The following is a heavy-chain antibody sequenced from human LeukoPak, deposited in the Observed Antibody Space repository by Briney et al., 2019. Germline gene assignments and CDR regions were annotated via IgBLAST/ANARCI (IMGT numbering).Heavy chain of an antibody. V-gene: IGHV1-18*01. CDR1: GYTFTSYG. D-gene: IGHD3-22*01. Sequence: ASVKASCKASGYTFTSYGISWARQAPGQGLEWMGWISAYSGNTNYAQKLQGRVTMTTDTSTSTAYMELRSLRSDDTAVYYCARYYYDSSGYYSFDYWGQGTLVTVSS. J-gene: IGHJ4*02. CDR3: ARYYYDSSGYYSFDY. CDR2: ISAYSGNT.